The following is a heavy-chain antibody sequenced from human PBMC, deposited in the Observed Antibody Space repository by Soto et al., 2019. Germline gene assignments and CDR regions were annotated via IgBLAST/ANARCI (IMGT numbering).Heavy chain of an antibody. Sequence: QVQLEEPGGGVARPGGSLRLSCAVSAFPFSSFAMHWVRQAPDKGLEWVAKILYDGSNKYYADSVKGRFIISRDNSKNTLYLQMKSLRAEDTAVYYCARDYYSDDSGRFDYWGQGTLVTVSS. D-gene: IGHD3-22*01. CDR3: ARDYYSDDSGRFDY. CDR1: AFPFSSFA. J-gene: IGHJ4*02. CDR2: ILYDGSNK. V-gene: IGHV3-30-3*01.